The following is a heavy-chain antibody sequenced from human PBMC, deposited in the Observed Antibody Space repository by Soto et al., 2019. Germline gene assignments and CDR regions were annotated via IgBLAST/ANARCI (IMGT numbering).Heavy chain of an antibody. CDR1: GYTFTSYG. J-gene: IGHJ6*01. Sequence: VKSPCKASGYTFTSYGTRWLRNAPAQGLKWMGWIIAYNGNPNYAQKLQGRVTMTTDTSTSTAYKEPSSLRSGDTALYDWAAHPMVHRLVEYQLRPKNPYCDCGRDVGG. CDR2: IIAYNGNP. CDR3: AAHPMVHRLVEYQLRPKNPYCDCGRDV. D-gene: IGHD2-2*01. V-gene: IGHV1-18*04.